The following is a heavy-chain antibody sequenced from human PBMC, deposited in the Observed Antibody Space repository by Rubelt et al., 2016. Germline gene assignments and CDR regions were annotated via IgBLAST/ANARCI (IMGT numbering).Heavy chain of an antibody. J-gene: IGHJ4*02. D-gene: IGHD3-16*01. CDR2: VSYDGSNK. CDR1: YR. CDR3: ARDDDRGGWYLDH. Sequence: YRMHWVRQAPGKGLEWVAVVSYDGSNKYYADSVKGRFTISRDNSKNTLYLQMDSLRGEDTAVYYCARDDDRGGWYLDHWGQGILVTVSS. V-gene: IGHV3-33*05.